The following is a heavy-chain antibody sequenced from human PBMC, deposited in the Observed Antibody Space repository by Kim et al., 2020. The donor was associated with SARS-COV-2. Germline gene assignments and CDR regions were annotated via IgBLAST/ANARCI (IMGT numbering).Heavy chain of an antibody. Sequence: GGSLRLSCAASGFTFSSYEMNWVRQAPGKGLEWVSYISSSGSTIYYADSVKGRFTISRDNAKNSLYLQMNSLRAEDTAVYYCARGGGIAARGDDAFDIWGQGTMVTVSS. J-gene: IGHJ3*02. CDR1: GFTFSSYE. V-gene: IGHV3-48*03. D-gene: IGHD6-6*01. CDR3: ARGGGIAARGDDAFDI. CDR2: ISSSGSTI.